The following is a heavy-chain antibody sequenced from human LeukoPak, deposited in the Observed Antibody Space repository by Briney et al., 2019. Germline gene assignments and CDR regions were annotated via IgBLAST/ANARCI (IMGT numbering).Heavy chain of an antibody. CDR2: ISASGDST. V-gene: IGHV3-23*01. CDR1: GFTFSSFA. J-gene: IGHJ4*02. CDR3: AKGRRCSTTSCPTRMDY. D-gene: IGHD2-2*01. Sequence: GGSLRLSCAASGFTFSSFAMTWVRQAPGKGLEWVSGISASGDSTFYGDSVKGRFTISRDNSKNTLYLQMSSLRAEDTAVYYCAKGRRCSTTSCPTRMDYWGQGTLVTVSS.